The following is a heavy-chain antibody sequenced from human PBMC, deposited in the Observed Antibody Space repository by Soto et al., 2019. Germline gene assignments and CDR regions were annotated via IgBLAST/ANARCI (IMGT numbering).Heavy chain of an antibody. Sequence: QVQLQQWGAGLLKPSETLSLTCAVYGGSFSGYYWSWIRQPPGKGLEWIGEITHSGSTNYNPSLKTRVTISAESSKNQFSLKLSSVTAADTAVYYCARGWKRIVVVVAATNSGWRFDPWGQGTLVTVSS. CDR2: ITHSGST. V-gene: IGHV4-34*01. CDR1: GGSFSGYY. D-gene: IGHD2-15*01. J-gene: IGHJ5*02. CDR3: ARGWKRIVVVVAATNSGWRFDP.